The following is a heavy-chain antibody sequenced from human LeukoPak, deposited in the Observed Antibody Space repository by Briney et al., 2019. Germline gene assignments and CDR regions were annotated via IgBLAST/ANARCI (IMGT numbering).Heavy chain of an antibody. CDR1: GGTFSSYA. Sequence: SVKVSCKASGGTFSSYAISWVRQAPGQGLEWMGRIIPILGIANYAQKLQGRVTITADKSTSTAYMELSSLRSEDTAVYYCAREGITMVRGVTLYNWFVPWGQGTLVTVSS. J-gene: IGHJ5*02. CDR2: IIPILGIA. D-gene: IGHD3-10*01. CDR3: AREGITMVRGVTLYNWFVP. V-gene: IGHV1-69*04.